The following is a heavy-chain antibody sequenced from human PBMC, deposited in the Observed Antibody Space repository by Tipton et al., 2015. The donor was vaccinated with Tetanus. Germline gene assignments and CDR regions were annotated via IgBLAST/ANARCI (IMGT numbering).Heavy chain of an antibody. D-gene: IGHD1-26*01. Sequence: SLRLSCEGSGFTFKNHGMYWVRHTPGKGLEWVALIWFDGSNPKYADSVRGRLTISRDNSKSTLFLQMNSLRVEDTAVYYCARRTNSGHVYNPLDLWGQGTMVIVSA. J-gene: IGHJ3*01. V-gene: IGHV3-33*01. CDR2: IWFDGSNP. CDR3: ARRTNSGHVYNPLDL. CDR1: GFTFKNHG.